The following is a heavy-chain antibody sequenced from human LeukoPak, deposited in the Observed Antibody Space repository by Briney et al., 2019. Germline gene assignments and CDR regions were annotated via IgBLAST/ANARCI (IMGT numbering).Heavy chain of an antibody. CDR1: GGSISSNY. J-gene: IGHJ6*02. D-gene: IGHD3-3*01. V-gene: IGHV4-59*01. CDR3: ARDNDSWSGYYRSWGMEV. Sequence: SETLSITCTVSGGSISSNYWSCIRQPPGKGLEWIGHIYYSGSTSYNPSLKSRVIISVDTSKKQFSLRLSSVTAADTAVYYCARDNDSWSGYYRSWGMEVWGQGTTVTASS. CDR2: IYYSGST.